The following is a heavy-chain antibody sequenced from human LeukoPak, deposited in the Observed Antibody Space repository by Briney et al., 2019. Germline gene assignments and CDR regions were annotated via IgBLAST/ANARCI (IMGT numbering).Heavy chain of an antibody. Sequence: PSQTLSLTCAVSGGSISSGGYSWSWLRQPPGTGLEWIGYIYHSGSTYYNPSLKSRVTISVDRSKNQFSLKLSSVTAADTAVYYCARGRAVVPNYWGQGTLVTVSS. D-gene: IGHD2-21*01. V-gene: IGHV4-30-2*01. CDR2: IYHSGST. CDR3: ARGRAVVPNY. CDR1: GGSISSGGYS. J-gene: IGHJ4*02.